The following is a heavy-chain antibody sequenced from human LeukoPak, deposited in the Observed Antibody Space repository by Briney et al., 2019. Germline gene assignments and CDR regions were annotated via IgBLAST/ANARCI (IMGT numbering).Heavy chain of an antibody. CDR3: ASVHTAMVTFDY. D-gene: IGHD5-18*01. CDR2: IYHSGST. CDR1: GGSISSSTW. Sequence: SGTLSLTCAVSGGSISSSTWWSWVRQPPRRGLEWSGEIYHSGSTNYNPSLKSRLTISVDKSKNQFSLKLSSVTAADTAVYYCASVHTAMVTFDYWGQGTLVTVSS. V-gene: IGHV4-4*02. J-gene: IGHJ4*02.